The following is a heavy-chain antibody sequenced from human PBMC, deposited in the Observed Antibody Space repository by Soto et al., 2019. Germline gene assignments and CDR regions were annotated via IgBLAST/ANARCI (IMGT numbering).Heavy chain of an antibody. D-gene: IGHD3-10*01. V-gene: IGHV4-31*03. CDR3: ERGYDPGSRDHHFDY. Sequence: SETLSLTCTVSGGSISSDAYYWSWIRQHPGKGLEWIGYIYYTGSTYHNPSLKSRVTISVDSSKSQFSLKLSSVTAADTAVYYCERGYDPGSRDHHFDYWGQGTLVTVYS. CDR1: GGSISSDAYY. J-gene: IGHJ4*02. CDR2: IYYTGST.